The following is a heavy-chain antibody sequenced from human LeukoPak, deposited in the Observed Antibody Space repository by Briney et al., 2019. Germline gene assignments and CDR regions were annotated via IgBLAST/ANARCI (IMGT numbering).Heavy chain of an antibody. CDR3: ARVPRLNYYYMDV. J-gene: IGHJ6*03. Sequence: GGSLRLSCAASGFTVSSNYMSWVRQAPGKGLEWVSYISSSGSTIYYADSVKGRFTISRDNAKNSLYLQMNSLRAEDTAVCYCARVPRLNYYYMDVWGKGTTVTISS. D-gene: IGHD3-16*01. CDR2: ISSSGSTI. CDR1: GFTVSSNY. V-gene: IGHV3-11*04.